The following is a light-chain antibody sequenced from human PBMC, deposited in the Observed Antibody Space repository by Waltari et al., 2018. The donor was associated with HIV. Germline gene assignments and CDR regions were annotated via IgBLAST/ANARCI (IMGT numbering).Light chain of an antibody. J-gene: IGKJ1*01. V-gene: IGKV1-5*03. Sequence: DIQMTQSPSTLSASVGDRVSFTCRASQNISNWLAWYQQKPGQAPKLLLYKASTLESGVPSRCSGSGAGTEVTLTISSLQPDDFATYFCQQFSSFSGTFGQGTKVEIK. CDR2: KAS. CDR3: QQFSSFSGT. CDR1: QNISNW.